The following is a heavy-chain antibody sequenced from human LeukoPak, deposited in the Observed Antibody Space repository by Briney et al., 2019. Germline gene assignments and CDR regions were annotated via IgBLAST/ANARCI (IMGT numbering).Heavy chain of an antibody. CDR3: ARGTLRSRYFDY. Sequence: ASVKVSCRASGYTFTNSDINWVRQATGQGLEWMGWMNPYSGNTGYTQKFQGRVTMTRNTSIGTAYMELSSLGSEDTAVYYCARGTLRSRYFDYWGQGTLVTVSS. CDR2: MNPYSGNT. V-gene: IGHV1-8*01. D-gene: IGHD3-9*01. J-gene: IGHJ4*02. CDR1: GYTFTNSD.